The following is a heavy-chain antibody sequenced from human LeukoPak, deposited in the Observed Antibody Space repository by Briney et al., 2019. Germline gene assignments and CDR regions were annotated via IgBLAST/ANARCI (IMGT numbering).Heavy chain of an antibody. D-gene: IGHD3-10*01. CDR2: TNQDGSVE. Sequence: GGSLRLSCVASGFTFSHYYMSWVRQAPGQGLEWVAHTNQDGSVEFHVDSVKGRFTISRDNAKNSLYLQMNSLRADDTVVYYCARDYYGSHDYWGQGALVTVSS. J-gene: IGHJ4*02. CDR3: ARDYYGSHDY. V-gene: IGHV3-7*01. CDR1: GFTFSHYY.